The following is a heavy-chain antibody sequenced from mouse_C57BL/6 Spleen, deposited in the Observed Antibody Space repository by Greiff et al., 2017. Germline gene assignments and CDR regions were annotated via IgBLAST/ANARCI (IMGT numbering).Heavy chain of an antibody. CDR1: GYSITSGYY. Sequence: EVKLMESGPGLVKPSQSLSLTCSVTGYSITSGYYWNWIRQFPGNKLEWMGYISYDGSNNYNPSLKNRISITRDTSKNQFFLKLNSVTTEDTATYYCARGGYSNYEDAWFAYWGQGTLVTVSA. CDR3: ARGGYSNYEDAWFAY. CDR2: ISYDGSN. J-gene: IGHJ3*01. D-gene: IGHD2-5*01. V-gene: IGHV3-6*01.